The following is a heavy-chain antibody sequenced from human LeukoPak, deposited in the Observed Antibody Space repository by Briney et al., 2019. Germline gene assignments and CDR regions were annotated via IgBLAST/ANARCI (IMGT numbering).Heavy chain of an antibody. Sequence: GRSLRLSCAASEFTFSSYAMHWVRQAPGKGLEWVSGINWNGGSTGYADSVKGRFTISRDNAKNSLYLQMNSLRAEDTALYHCARALYYDFWSGSPDDAFDIWGQGTMVTVSS. CDR3: ARALYYDFWSGSPDDAFDI. V-gene: IGHV3-20*01. D-gene: IGHD3-3*01. CDR2: INWNGGST. CDR1: EFTFSSYA. J-gene: IGHJ3*02.